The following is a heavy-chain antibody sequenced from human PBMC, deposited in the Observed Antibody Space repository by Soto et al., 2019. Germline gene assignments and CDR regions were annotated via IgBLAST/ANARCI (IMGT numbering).Heavy chain of an antibody. CDR3: AHNGGASDFWSGYFRFDP. D-gene: IGHD3-3*01. CDR2: ISGSGGST. CDR1: GFTFSSYA. V-gene: IGHV3-23*01. Sequence: EVQLLESGGGLVQPGGSLRLSCAASGFTFSSYAMSWVRQAPGKGLEWVSAISGSGGSTYYADSVKGRFTISRDNSKNTLYLQMNSLRAEDTAVYYCAHNGGASDFWSGYFRFDPWGQGTLVTVSS. J-gene: IGHJ5*02.